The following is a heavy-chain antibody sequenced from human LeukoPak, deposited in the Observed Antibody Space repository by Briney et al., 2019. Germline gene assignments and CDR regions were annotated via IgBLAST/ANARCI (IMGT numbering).Heavy chain of an antibody. CDR2: IYPGDSDT. CDR1: GSIFSSYW. Sequence: GASLQISGKGAGSIFSSYWNGGGRQLPGKGQEGMGIIYPGDSDTRYSPSFQGQVTISADKSISTAYLQWSSLKASDTAMYYCARGYCSSTSCPLGHWGQGPLVTVSS. D-gene: IGHD2-2*01. V-gene: IGHV5-51*01. J-gene: IGHJ4*02. CDR3: ARGYCSSTSCPLGH.